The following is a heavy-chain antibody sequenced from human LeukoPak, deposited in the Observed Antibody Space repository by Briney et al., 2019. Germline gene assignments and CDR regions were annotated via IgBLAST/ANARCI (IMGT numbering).Heavy chain of an antibody. J-gene: IGHJ4*02. V-gene: IGHV3-15*07. CDR1: GFTFSSYG. CDR3: STTYYYGSSEGY. D-gene: IGHD3-22*01. Sequence: GGSLRLSCAASGFTFSSYGMHWVRQAPGKGLEWVGRIKSKTDGGTTDYAAPVKGRFTISRDDSKNTLYLQMNSLKTEDTAVYYCSTTYYYGSSEGYWGQGTLVTVSS. CDR2: IKSKTDGGTT.